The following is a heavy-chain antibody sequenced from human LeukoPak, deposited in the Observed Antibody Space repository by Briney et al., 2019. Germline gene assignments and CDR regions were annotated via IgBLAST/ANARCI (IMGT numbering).Heavy chain of an antibody. CDR2: IYSGGST. V-gene: IGHV3-53*01. CDR3: ARGYTVAPNWFDP. J-gene: IGHJ5*02. Sequence: GGSLRLSCAASGFTVSSNYMSWVRQAPGKGLEWVSVIYSGGSTYYADSVKGRFTISRDNSKNTLYFQMNSLRAEDTAVYYCARGYTVAPNWFDPWGQGTLVTVSS. D-gene: IGHD4-23*01. CDR1: GFTVSSNY.